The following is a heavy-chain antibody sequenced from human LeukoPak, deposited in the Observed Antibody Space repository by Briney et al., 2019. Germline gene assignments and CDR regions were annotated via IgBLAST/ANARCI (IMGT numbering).Heavy chain of an antibody. J-gene: IGHJ6*02. V-gene: IGHV1-46*01. CDR1: GYTFTSYY. CDR3: EREGFPPKISDFWSGLGPYYYYGMDV. Sequence: ASVKVSCKASGYTFTSYYIHWVRQAPGQGLEWMGIINPSGGSTSYTQKFQGRVTMTRDTSTSTVYMELSSLRSEDTAVYYCEREGFPPKISDFWSGLGPYYYYGMDVWGQGTTVTVSS. D-gene: IGHD3-3*01. CDR2: INPSGGST.